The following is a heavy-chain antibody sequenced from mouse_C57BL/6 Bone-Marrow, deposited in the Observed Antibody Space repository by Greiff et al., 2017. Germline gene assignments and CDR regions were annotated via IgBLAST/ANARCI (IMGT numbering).Heavy chain of an antibody. V-gene: IGHV1-19*01. CDR3: ARMRIYYDYA. J-gene: IGHJ3*01. CDR1: GYTFTDYY. CDR2: INPYNGGT. Sequence: VKPGASVKMSCKASGYTFTDYYMNWVKQSHGKSLEWIGVINPYNGGTSYNQKFKGKATLTVDKSSSTAYMELNSLTSEDSAVYYCARMRIYYDYAWGQGTLVTVSA. D-gene: IGHD2-4*01.